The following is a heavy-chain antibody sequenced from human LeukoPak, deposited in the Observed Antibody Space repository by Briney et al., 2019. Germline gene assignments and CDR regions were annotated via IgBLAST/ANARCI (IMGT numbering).Heavy chain of an antibody. CDR2: IYYSGST. CDR1: GGSISSGGYY. Sequence: PSETLSLTCTVSGGSISSGGYYWSWIRQHPGKGLEWIGYIYYSGSTYYNPSLKGRVTISVDTSKNQFSLKLSSVTAADTAVYYRARSRDGYMGDYWGQGTLVTVSS. V-gene: IGHV4-31*03. D-gene: IGHD5-24*01. J-gene: IGHJ4*02. CDR3: ARSRDGYMGDY.